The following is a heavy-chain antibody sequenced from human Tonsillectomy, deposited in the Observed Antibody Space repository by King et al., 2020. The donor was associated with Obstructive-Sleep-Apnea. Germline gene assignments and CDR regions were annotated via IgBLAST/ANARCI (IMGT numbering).Heavy chain of an antibody. CDR1: GFTFSSYA. J-gene: IGHJ4*02. CDR3: AKGSIFHSDDILTGYFWDYDY. Sequence: VQLVESGGGLVQPGGSLRLSCAASGFTFSSYAMSWVRQAPGKGLEWVSAISGSGGGTYYADSVRGRFTISRDNSKNTLYLQMNSLRAEDTAVYYCAKGSIFHSDDILTGYFWDYDYWGQGTLVTVSS. D-gene: IGHD3-9*01. CDR2: ISGSGGGT. V-gene: IGHV3-23*04.